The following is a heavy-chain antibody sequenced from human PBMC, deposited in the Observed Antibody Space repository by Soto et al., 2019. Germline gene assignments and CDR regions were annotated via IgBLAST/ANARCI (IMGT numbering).Heavy chain of an antibody. D-gene: IGHD1-1*01. V-gene: IGHV4-61*01. CDR1: GGSVSSGSYY. CDR2: IYYSGST. CDR3: ARGSTEMATTLYYYYYGMDV. Sequence: PSETLSLTCPVSGGSVSSGSYYWSWIRQHPGKGLEWIGYIYYSGSTNYNPSLKSRVTISVDTSKNQFSLKLSSVTAADTAVYYWARGSTEMATTLYYYYYGMDVWGQGTTVTVSS. J-gene: IGHJ6*02.